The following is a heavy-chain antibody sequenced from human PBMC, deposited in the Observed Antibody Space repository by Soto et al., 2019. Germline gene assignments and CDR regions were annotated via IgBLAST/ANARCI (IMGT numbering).Heavy chain of an antibody. CDR2: IWYDGSNK. J-gene: IGHJ6*02. D-gene: IGHD6-13*01. CDR3: ARDSGGSIAAAGTFYYYGMDV. Sequence: GGSLRLSCAASGFTFSSYGMHWVRQAPGKGLEWVAVIWYDGSNKYYADSVKGRFTISRDNSKNTLYLQMNSLRAEDTPEYYCARDSGGSIAAAGTFYYYGMDVWGQGTTVTVSS. CDR1: GFTFSSYG. V-gene: IGHV3-33*01.